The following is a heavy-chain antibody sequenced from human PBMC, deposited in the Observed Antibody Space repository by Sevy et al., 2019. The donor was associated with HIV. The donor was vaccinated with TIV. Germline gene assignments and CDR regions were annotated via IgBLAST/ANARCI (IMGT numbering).Heavy chain of an antibody. Sequence: GGSLRLSCAASGFTVSSNYVSWVRQAPGKGLEWVSVIYSGGSTYYADSVKGRFTISRDNSKNTLYLQMNSLRAEDTAVYYCARAPKAGRFDAFDIWGQGTMVTVSS. CDR3: ARAPKAGRFDAFDI. D-gene: IGHD2-15*01. V-gene: IGHV3-53*01. CDR2: IYSGGST. CDR1: GFTVSSNY. J-gene: IGHJ3*02.